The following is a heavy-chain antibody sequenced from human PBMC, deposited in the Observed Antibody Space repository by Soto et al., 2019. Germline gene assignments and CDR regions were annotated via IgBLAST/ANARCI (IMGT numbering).Heavy chain of an antibody. J-gene: IGHJ6*02. CDR3: ARDRRENYYGMDV. Sequence: PGGSLRLSCAVSGLTFSNFGMVWVRQAPGKGLVWVSRINSGGSSTSYADSVKGRFTISRDNAKNTLYLQMNSLGAEDTAVYYCARDRRENYYGMDVWGQGTTVTVSS. CDR2: INSGGSST. D-gene: IGHD6-6*01. V-gene: IGHV3-74*01. CDR1: GLTFSNFG.